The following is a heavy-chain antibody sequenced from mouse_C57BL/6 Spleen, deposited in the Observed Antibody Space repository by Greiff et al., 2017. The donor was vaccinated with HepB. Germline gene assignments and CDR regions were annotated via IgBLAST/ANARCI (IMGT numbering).Heavy chain of an antibody. D-gene: IGHD2-3*01. V-gene: IGHV3-6*01. J-gene: IGHJ3*01. CDR2: ISYDGSN. CDR3: ARHGYYGWFAY. CDR1: GYSITSGYY. Sequence: ESGPGLVKPSQSLSLTCSVTGYSITSGYYWNWIRQFPGNKLEWMGYISYDGSNNYNPSLKNRISITRDTSKNQFFLKLNSVTTEDTATYYCARHGYYGWFAYWGQGTLVTVSA.